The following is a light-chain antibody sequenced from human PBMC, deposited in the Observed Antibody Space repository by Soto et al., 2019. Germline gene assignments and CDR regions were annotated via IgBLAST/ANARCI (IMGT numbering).Light chain of an antibody. CDR2: EVT. Sequence: QSVLTQPASVSGSPGQSITLSCTGTNSDIGGSKYVSWYQQHPGKAPKLMIYEVTYRPSGVSDRFSGSKSGNTASLTVSGLQAEDEADCYCSSYTSSGTLYVFGTGTKVTVL. CDR3: SSYTSSGTLYV. J-gene: IGLJ1*01. CDR1: NSDIGGSKY. V-gene: IGLV2-14*01.